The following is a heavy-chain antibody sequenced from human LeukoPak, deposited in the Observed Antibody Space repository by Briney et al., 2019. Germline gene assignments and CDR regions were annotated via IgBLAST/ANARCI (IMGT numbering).Heavy chain of an antibody. V-gene: IGHV4-31*03. CDR3: TRSNIVSRPGSSDSAIYDY. CDR1: GGSISSGGYY. J-gene: IGHJ4*02. Sequence: SETLSLTCSVSGGSISSGGYYWSWIRQHPGKGLEWIGYIYYSGSTYYNPSLRSRVTISLDTSKNQFSLKMSSVNAADTAVYYCTRSNIVSRPGSSDSAIYDYWGQGTLVTVSS. CDR2: IYYSGST. D-gene: IGHD6-6*01.